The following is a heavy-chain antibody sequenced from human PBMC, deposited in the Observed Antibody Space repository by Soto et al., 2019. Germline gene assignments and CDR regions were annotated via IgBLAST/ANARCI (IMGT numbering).Heavy chain of an antibody. Sequence: PSETLSLTCTVSGGSISSSSYYWGWIRQPPGKGLEWIGSIYYSGSTYYNPSLKSRVTISVDTSKNQFSLKLSSVTAADTAVYYCARHSPSAAAGDYYYYYGMDVWGQGTTVTVSS. CDR2: IYYSGST. V-gene: IGHV4-39*01. CDR1: GGSISSSSYY. J-gene: IGHJ6*02. CDR3: ARHSPSAAAGDYYYYYGMDV. D-gene: IGHD6-13*01.